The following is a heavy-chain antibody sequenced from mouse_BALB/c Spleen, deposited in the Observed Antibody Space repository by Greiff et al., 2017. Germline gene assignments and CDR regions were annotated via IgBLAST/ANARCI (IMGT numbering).Heavy chain of an antibody. Sequence: EVQRVESGGGLVQPGGSRKLSCAASGFTFSSFGMHWVRQAPEKGLEWVAYISSGSSTIYYADTVKGRFTISRDNPKNTLFLQMTSLRSEDTAMYYCARNGDRYDVWFAYWGQGTLVTVSA. CDR1: GFTFSSFG. J-gene: IGHJ3*01. CDR3: ARNGDRYDVWFAY. D-gene: IGHD2-14*01. CDR2: ISSGSSTI. V-gene: IGHV5-17*02.